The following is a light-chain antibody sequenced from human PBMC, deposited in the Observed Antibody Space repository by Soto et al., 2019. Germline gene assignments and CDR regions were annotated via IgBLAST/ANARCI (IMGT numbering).Light chain of an antibody. Sequence: EIVLTQSPGTLSLSPGERATLSCRASQSVSNNYLAWYQQKPGQPPRLLIHDTSNRAIGIPARFSGSGSGTDFTLTISRLEPEDFAVYFCQQYDKSPPITFGQGTRLEIK. CDR2: DTS. V-gene: IGKV3-20*01. CDR3: QQYDKSPPIT. J-gene: IGKJ5*01. CDR1: QSVSNNY.